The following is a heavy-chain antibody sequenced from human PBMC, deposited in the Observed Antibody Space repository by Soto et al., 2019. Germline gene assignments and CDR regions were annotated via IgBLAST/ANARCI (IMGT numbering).Heavy chain of an antibody. J-gene: IGHJ6*02. CDR1: GGSVSSSY. CDR2: IYYTGST. Sequence: SETLSLTCTVSGGSVSSSYWSWIRQPPGKGLEWIGYIYYTGSTNYNPSLKSRVTMSVDTSKNQFSLKLSSVTAADSAVYYCASDFIVVVPAALGNYYYYGMDVWGQGTTVTVSS. CDR3: ASDFIVVVPAALGNYYYYGMDV. V-gene: IGHV4-59*02. D-gene: IGHD2-2*01.